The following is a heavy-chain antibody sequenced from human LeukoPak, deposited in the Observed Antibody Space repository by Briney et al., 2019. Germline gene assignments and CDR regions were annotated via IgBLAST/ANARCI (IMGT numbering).Heavy chain of an antibody. V-gene: IGHV3-23*01. CDR2: ISGSDGDT. D-gene: IGHD3-10*01. Sequence: PGGSLRLSCAASGFTFSSYAITWVRQAPGKGLEWVSIISGSDGDTNYADSVKGRFTISRDNSRNTLYLRLNSLRAEDTAVYYCAKSYGSGSYYYFDYWGQGTLVTVSS. CDR3: AKSYGSGSYYYFDY. J-gene: IGHJ4*02. CDR1: GFTFSSYA.